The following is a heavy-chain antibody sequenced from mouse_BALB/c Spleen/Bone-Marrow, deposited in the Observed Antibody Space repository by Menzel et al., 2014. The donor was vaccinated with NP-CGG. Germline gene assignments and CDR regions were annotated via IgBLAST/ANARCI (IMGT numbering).Heavy chain of an antibody. D-gene: IGHD2-4*01. J-gene: IGHJ4*01. CDR3: ARRDDDVGYYAMDY. CDR2: ISSGGSST. CDR1: GFTFSSYA. Sequence: EVQLVESGGGLVKPGGSLKLSCAASGFTFSSYAMSWVRQSPEKRLEWVADISSGGSSTYYPATVTGRFTISRDNAKNTLYLEMSSLWSEDTAMYYCARRDDDVGYYAMDYWGQGTSVTVSS. V-gene: IGHV5-9-4*01.